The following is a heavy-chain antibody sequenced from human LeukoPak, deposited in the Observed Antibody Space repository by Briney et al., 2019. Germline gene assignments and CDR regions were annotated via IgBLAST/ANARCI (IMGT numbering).Heavy chain of an antibody. CDR2: IGTSGGGT. CDR3: AKVGYYDSSGYPLYSDYFDY. D-gene: IGHD3-22*01. CDR1: GFTFYSYA. V-gene: IGHV3-23*01. Sequence: GGSLRLSCAASGFTFYSYAMSWVRQAPGKGLEWVSAIGTSGGGTHYADSVKGRFTIFRDTSKNTLYLQMNSLRAEDTAVYYCAKVGYYDSSGYPLYSDYFDYWGQGTLVTVCS. J-gene: IGHJ4*02.